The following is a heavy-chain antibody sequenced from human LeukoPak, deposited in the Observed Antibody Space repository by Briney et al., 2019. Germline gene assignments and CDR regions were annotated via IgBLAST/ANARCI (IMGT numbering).Heavy chain of an antibody. D-gene: IGHD7-27*01. CDR3: VRTPPNWGFDY. V-gene: IGHV1-2*04. Sequence: ASVKVSCKASGYTFTGYYMHWVRQAPGQGLEWMGWINPNSGGTNYAQKFQGWVTMTRDTSISTAYMELSRLRSDDTAIYYCVRTPPNWGFDYWGQGTLVTVSS. CDR1: GYTFTGYY. J-gene: IGHJ4*02. CDR2: INPNSGGT.